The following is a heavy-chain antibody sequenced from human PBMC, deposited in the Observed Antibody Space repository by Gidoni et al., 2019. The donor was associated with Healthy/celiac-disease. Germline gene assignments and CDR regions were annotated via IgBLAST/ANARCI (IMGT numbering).Heavy chain of an antibody. CDR3: ARLTPGDSSSWYVDY. CDR2: VYDSGST. V-gene: IGHV4-39*01. J-gene: IGHJ4*02. D-gene: IGHD6-13*01. Sequence: QLQLQESGPGLVKPSETLSLTCTVPGGSIRSSSYYWGWIRQPPGKGLELIGSVYDSGSTYYNPSLKSRVTISVDTSKNQFSLKLSSVTAADTAVYYCARLTPGDSSSWYVDYWGQGTLVTVSS. CDR1: GGSIRSSSYY.